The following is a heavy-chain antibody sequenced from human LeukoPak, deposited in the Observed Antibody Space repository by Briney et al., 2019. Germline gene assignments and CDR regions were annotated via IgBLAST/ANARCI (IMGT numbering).Heavy chain of an antibody. CDR2: IYYSGST. J-gene: IGHJ4*02. D-gene: IGHD3-9*01. CDR3: ASLGYFDLDY. V-gene: IGHV4-59*01. CDR1: GGSISSYY. Sequence: SETLSLTCTVSGGSISSYYWSWIRQPPGKGLEWIGYIYYSGSTNYNPSLKSRVTISVDTSKNQFSLKLSSVTAADTAVYYCASLGYFDLDYWGQGTLVTVSS.